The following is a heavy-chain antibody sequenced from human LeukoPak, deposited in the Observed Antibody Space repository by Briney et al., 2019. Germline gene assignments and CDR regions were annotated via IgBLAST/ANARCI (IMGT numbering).Heavy chain of an antibody. J-gene: IGHJ4*02. V-gene: IGHV3-74*01. CDR2: SNEDGSTT. CDR1: GFTFSSNW. Sequence: GGSLRLSCAASGFTFSSNWMHWVRQAPGKGLVWVSRSNEDGSTTNYADSVKGRFTISRDNAKSSLYLQMNSLRAEDTAVYYCARGAPVGYWGQGTLVTVSS. CDR3: ARGAPVGY. D-gene: IGHD1-26*01.